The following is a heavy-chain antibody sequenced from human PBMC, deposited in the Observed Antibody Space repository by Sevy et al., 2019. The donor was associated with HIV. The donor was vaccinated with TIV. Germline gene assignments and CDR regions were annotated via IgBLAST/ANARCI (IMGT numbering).Heavy chain of an antibody. Sequence: LKISCAASGFTFDDYAMHWVRQAPGKGLEWVSGISWNSGSIGYADSVKGRFTISRDNAKNSLYLQMNSLRAEDTALYYCAKDYRAYEYSSSSAFDIWGQGTMVTVSS. V-gene: IGHV3-9*01. CDR2: ISWNSGSI. J-gene: IGHJ3*02. CDR3: AKDYRAYEYSSSSAFDI. D-gene: IGHD6-6*01. CDR1: GFTFDDYA.